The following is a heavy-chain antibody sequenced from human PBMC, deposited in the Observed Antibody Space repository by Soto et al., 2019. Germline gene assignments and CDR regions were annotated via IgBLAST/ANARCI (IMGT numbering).Heavy chain of an antibody. Sequence: ASVKVSCKASGYTFTSYAMHWVRQAPGQRLEWMGWINAGNGNTKYSQKFQGRVTITADESTSTAYMELSSLRSEDTAVYYCARDLRGVYGSGSQPVWYYGMDVWGQGTTVTVSS. J-gene: IGHJ6*02. CDR2: INAGNGNT. D-gene: IGHD3-10*01. CDR3: ARDLRGVYGSGSQPVWYYGMDV. V-gene: IGHV1-3*01. CDR1: GYTFTSYA.